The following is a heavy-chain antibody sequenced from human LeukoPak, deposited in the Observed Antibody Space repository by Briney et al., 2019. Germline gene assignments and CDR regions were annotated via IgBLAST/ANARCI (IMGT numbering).Heavy chain of an antibody. Sequence: ASVKVSCKASGYTFTGYHMHWVRQAPGQGLEWMGWINPNSGGTNYAQKFQGRVTMTRDTSISTAYMELSRLRSDDTAVYYCARGHLGCSGGSCYSNWFDPWGQGTLVTVSS. CDR1: GYTFTGYH. D-gene: IGHD2-15*01. CDR3: ARGHLGCSGGSCYSNWFDP. CDR2: INPNSGGT. J-gene: IGHJ5*02. V-gene: IGHV1-2*02.